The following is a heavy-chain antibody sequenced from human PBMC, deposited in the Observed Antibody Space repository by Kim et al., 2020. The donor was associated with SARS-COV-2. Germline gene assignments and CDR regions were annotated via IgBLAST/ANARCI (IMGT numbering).Heavy chain of an antibody. CDR1: GDRVSSNSAS. V-gene: IGHV6-1*01. J-gene: IGHJ4*02. CDR2: TYYRSKWYN. Sequence: SQTLSLTCAISGDRVSSNSASWNWIRQSPSRGLEWLGRTYYRSKWYNDYAVSVKSRITINPDTSKNQFSLQLNSVTPEDTAVYYCARENYSSSWAKNFDYWGQGTLVTVSS. CDR3: ARENYSSSWAKNFDY. D-gene: IGHD6-13*01.